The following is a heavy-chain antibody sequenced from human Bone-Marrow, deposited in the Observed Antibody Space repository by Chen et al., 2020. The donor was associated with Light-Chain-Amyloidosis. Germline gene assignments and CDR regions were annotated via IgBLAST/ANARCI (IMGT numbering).Heavy chain of an antibody. Sequence: EVQLEQSGPEVKKPGESLKISCKGPGYTFPNYWIDWVRQMPGKGLEWMGVIYPDDSDARYSPSFEGQVTISADKSITTAYLQWRSLKASDTAMYYCARRRDGYNFDYWGQGTLVTVSS. CDR2: IYPDDSDA. CDR3: ARRRDGYNFDY. V-gene: IGHV5-51*01. J-gene: IGHJ4*02. D-gene: IGHD5-12*01. CDR1: GYTFPNYW.